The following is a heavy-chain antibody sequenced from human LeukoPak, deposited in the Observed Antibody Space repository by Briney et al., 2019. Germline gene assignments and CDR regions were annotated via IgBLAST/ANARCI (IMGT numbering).Heavy chain of an antibody. V-gene: IGHV3-23*01. CDR3: AKVGRSGTDYYDSGGYSADY. CDR2: ISGSGGST. CDR1: GFTFSSYA. J-gene: IGHJ4*02. D-gene: IGHD3-22*01. Sequence: GGSLRLSCAASGFTFSSYAMSWVRQAPGKGLEWVSAISGSGGSTYYADSVKGRFTISRDNSKNTLYLQMNSLRAEDTAVYYCAKVGRSGTDYYDSGGYSADYWGQGTLVTVSS.